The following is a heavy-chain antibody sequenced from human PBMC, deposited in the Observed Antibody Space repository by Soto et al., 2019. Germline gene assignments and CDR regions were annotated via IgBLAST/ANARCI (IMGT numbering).Heavy chain of an antibody. CDR3: ARIESVGGFGEFLSWVDP. D-gene: IGHD3-10*01. V-gene: IGHV4-38-2*01. J-gene: IGHJ5*02. Sequence: QVQLQESGPGLVKPSETLSLTCGVSGYSISRGYYWGWIRQPPGKGLEWIGSIYHSGRTYYTPSLKSRVTISVDVSKNRFSLKLISVTATDTAVYCCARIESVGGFGEFLSWVDPWGQGTLVTVSS. CDR2: IYHSGRT. CDR1: GYSISRGYY.